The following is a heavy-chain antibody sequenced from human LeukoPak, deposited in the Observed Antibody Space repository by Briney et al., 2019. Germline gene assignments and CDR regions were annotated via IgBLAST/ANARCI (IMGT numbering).Heavy chain of an antibody. J-gene: IGHJ5*02. Sequence: SETLSLTCTVSGGSISSYYWSWSRQPPGKGLEWVGYIYASGSTNYNPSLKSRVTLSVDTSKNQFSLKLTSVTAADTAMYYCARHSSVVRGWFDPWGQGTLVTVSS. CDR2: IYASGST. CDR3: ARHSSVVRGWFDP. V-gene: IGHV4-4*09. CDR1: GGSISSYY. D-gene: IGHD2-15*01.